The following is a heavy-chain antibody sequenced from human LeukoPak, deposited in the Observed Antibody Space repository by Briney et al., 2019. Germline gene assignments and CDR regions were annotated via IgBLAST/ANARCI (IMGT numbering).Heavy chain of an antibody. CDR3: ARDWGDGYNSYYFDY. D-gene: IGHD5-24*01. V-gene: IGHV1-3*01. J-gene: IGHJ4*02. Sequence: ASVKVSCKASGYTFTSYAMHWVRQAPGQRLEWMGWINAGNGNTKYSQKFQGRVTITRDTSASTAYMELSSLRSEDTAVYYCARDWGDGYNSYYFDYWGQGTLVTVSS. CDR1: GYTFTSYA. CDR2: INAGNGNT.